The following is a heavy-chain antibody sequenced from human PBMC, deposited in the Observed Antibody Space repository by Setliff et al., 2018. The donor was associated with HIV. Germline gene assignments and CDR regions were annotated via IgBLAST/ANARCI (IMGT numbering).Heavy chain of an antibody. D-gene: IGHD6-19*01. CDR1: GGSINIGSFY. V-gene: IGHV4-61*09. CDR3: ARGRGAWFEGSWFDP. Sequence: PSETLSLTCTVSGGSINIGSFYWSWIRQPAGKGPEWLGHVYTSGNTYYDPSLASRVAISLDRSKNQFSLKLDSVTAADTALYFCARGRGAWFEGSWFDPWGQGIPVTVSS. J-gene: IGHJ5*02. CDR2: VYTSGNT.